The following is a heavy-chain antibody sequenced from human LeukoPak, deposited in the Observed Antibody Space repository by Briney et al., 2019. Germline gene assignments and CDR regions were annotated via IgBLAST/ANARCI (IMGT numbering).Heavy chain of an antibody. V-gene: IGHV4-39*07. Sequence: SETLSLTCTVSGDSISTSNSYWGWIRQPPGKGLEWIGSIYYSGSTYYNPSLKSRVTISVDTSKNQFSLKLSSVTAADTAVYYCARVNRDSGSYHWALDFDYWGQGTLVTVSS. D-gene: IGHD1-26*01. J-gene: IGHJ4*02. CDR3: ARVNRDSGSYHWALDFDY. CDR1: GDSISTSNSY. CDR2: IYYSGST.